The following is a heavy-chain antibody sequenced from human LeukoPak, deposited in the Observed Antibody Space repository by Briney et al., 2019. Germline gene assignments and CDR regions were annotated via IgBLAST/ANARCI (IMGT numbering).Heavy chain of an antibody. CDR1: GDSVSSNSAA. CDR2: TYYRSKWYN. CDR3: ARGRVTTIANYYYYYIDV. Sequence: SQTFSLTCAISGDSVSSNSAAWTWIRQSPSRGLEWLGRTYYRSKWYNDYEVSVQSRITINPDTSKNQFSLQLNSVTPEDTAVYYCARGRVTTIANYYYYYIDVWGKGTTVTVSS. V-gene: IGHV6-1*01. D-gene: IGHD4-17*01. J-gene: IGHJ6*03.